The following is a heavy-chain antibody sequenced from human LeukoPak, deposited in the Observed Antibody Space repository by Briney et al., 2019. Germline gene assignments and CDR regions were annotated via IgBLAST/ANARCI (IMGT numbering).Heavy chain of an antibody. CDR2: INHSGST. D-gene: IGHD5-18*01. Sequence: SETLSLTCAVYGGSFSGYYWSWIRQPPGKGLEWIGEINHSGSTNYNPSLKSRVTISVDTSKNQFSLKPSSVTAADTAVYYCARYDTAMDSFDYWGQGTLVTVSS. J-gene: IGHJ4*02. V-gene: IGHV4-34*01. CDR1: GGSFSGYY. CDR3: ARYDTAMDSFDY.